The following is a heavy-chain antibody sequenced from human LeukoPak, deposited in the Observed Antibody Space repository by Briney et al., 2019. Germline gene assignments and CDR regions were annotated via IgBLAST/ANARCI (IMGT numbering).Heavy chain of an antibody. CDR3: ARSFTIFGVVLQYDNWFDP. CDR2: INPSGGST. D-gene: IGHD3-3*01. CDR1: GYTFTSYY. J-gene: IGHJ5*02. V-gene: IGHV1-46*01. Sequence: ASVKVSCKASGYTFTSYYMHWVRQAPGQGLEWMGIINPSGGSTSYAQKFQGRVTMTRDMSTSTVYVELSSLRSEDTAVYYCARSFTIFGVVLQYDNWFDPWGQGTLVTVSS.